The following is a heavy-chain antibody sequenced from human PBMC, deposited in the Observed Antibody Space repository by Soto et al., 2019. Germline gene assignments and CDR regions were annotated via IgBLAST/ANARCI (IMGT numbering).Heavy chain of an antibody. Sequence: GGSLRLSCAASGFTFSDYYMSWIRQAPGKGLEWVSYISSSSSYTNYADSVKGRFTISRDNAKNSLYLQMNSLRAEDTAVYYGARVRIAAAGTGAFDIWGQGTMVTVSS. V-gene: IGHV3-11*06. CDR1: GFTFSDYY. J-gene: IGHJ3*02. CDR2: ISSSSSYT. CDR3: ARVRIAAAGTGAFDI. D-gene: IGHD6-13*01.